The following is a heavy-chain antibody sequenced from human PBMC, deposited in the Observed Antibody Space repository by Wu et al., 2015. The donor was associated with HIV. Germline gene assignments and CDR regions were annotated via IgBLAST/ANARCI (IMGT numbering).Heavy chain of an antibody. V-gene: IGHV1-2*02. Sequence: QVQLVQSGAEVKKPGASVKVSCKASGSTFTGYYIHWVRQAPGQGLEWMAWINYNSGGTNSAQMFQGRVTMTSDTSITTVYLEMSSLTYDDTAVYYCARGYYDSGNSQVYFDYWGQGTLVTVSS. CDR1: GSTFTGYY. J-gene: IGHJ4*02. CDR2: INYNSGGT. D-gene: IGHD3-10*01. CDR3: ARGYYDSGNSQVYFDY.